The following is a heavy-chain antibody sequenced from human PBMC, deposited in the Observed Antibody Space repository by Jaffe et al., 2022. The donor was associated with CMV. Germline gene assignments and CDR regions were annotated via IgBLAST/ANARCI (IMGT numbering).Heavy chain of an antibody. CDR3: ARLAYGSGSYYHNWFDP. J-gene: IGHJ5*02. V-gene: IGHV3-21*01. D-gene: IGHD3-10*01. CDR1: GFTFSSYS. Sequence: EVQLVESGGGLVKPGGSLRLSCAASGFTFSSYSMNWVRQAPGKGLEWVSSISSSSSYIYYADSVKGRFTISRDNAKNSLYLQMNSLRAEDTAVYYCARLAYGSGSYYHNWFDPWGQGTLVTVSS. CDR2: ISSSSSYI.